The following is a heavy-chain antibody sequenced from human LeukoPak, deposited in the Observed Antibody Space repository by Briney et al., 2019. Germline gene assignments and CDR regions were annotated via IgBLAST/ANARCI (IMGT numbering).Heavy chain of an antibody. J-gene: IGHJ6*04. Sequence: GGSLRLSCAASGFSFSSYEMNWVRQAPGKGLEWISYISASGTLTHYADSVEGRFTISRDNAKNSLYLQMNSLRGEDTAVYYCARDGTPIYSSGWVYMDVWGKGTTVAISS. V-gene: IGHV3-48*03. CDR3: ARDGTPIYSSGWVYMDV. CDR1: GFSFSSYE. D-gene: IGHD6-25*01. CDR2: ISASGTLT.